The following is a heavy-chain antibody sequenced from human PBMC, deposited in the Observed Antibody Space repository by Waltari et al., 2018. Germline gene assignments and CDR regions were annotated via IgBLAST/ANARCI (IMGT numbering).Heavy chain of an antibody. CDR3: ARAKVVYSSSSGKLCDWFDP. CDR2: IYYSVCT. CDR1: GGSISSSSYY. J-gene: IGHJ5*02. Sequence: QLQLQESGPGLVKPSETLSLTCTVSGGSISSSSYYWGWIRQPPGKGLEWIGSIYYSVCTYYTPALKSRVTIAVDTSKNQFSLKLSYVTAADTAVYYCARAKVVYSSSSGKLCDWFDPWGQGTLVTGSS. V-gene: IGHV4-39*01. D-gene: IGHD6-6*01.